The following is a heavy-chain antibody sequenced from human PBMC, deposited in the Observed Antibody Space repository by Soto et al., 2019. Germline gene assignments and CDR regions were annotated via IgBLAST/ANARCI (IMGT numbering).Heavy chain of an antibody. CDR2: IYHNEHT. CDR1: SDSVASGRVS. Sequence: TPELTCALSSDSVASGRVSWGWVRQPPGKGLEWIGYIYHNEHTYYNPSLRSRVTISVDRSKNQFSLKLTSVTAADTAMYYCARVFSNFLKYFDYWGQGILVTSP. CDR3: ARVFSNFLKYFDY. J-gene: IGHJ4*02. V-gene: IGHV4-30-2*01. D-gene: IGHD1-7*01.